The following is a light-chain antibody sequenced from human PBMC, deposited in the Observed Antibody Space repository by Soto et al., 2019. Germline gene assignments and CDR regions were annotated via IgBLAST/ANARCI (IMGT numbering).Light chain of an antibody. CDR1: QSVDSNY. CDR3: QQYGSSPET. V-gene: IGKV3-20*01. Sequence: EIVLTQSPGTLSLSPGEEATLSCRASQSVDSNYLAWYQQKAGQTPRLIIYGATGRADGIPHRFSGSGSGTDFTLTVSRLEPEDFAVYYCQQYGSSPETFGQGTKVDI. CDR2: GAT. J-gene: IGKJ1*01.